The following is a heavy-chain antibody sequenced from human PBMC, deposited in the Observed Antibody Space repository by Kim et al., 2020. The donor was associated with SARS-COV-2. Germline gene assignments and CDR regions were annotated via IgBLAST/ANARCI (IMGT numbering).Heavy chain of an antibody. CDR2: INPNSGGT. CDR3: ARDPAWRPKDLELPTVEYYFDY. V-gene: IGHV1-2*02. Sequence: ASVKVSCKASGYTFTGYYMHWVRQAPGQGLEWMGWINPNSGGTNYAQKFQGRVTMTRDTSISTAYMELSRLRSDDTAVYYCARDPAWRPKDLELPTVEYYFDYWGQGTLVTVSS. D-gene: IGHD1-7*01. CDR1: GYTFTGYY. J-gene: IGHJ4*02.